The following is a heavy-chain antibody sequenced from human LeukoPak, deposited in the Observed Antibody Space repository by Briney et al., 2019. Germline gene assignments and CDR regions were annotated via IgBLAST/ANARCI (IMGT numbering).Heavy chain of an antibody. CDR1: GYSFTSYW. CDR3: ARSGVRFLEWLSYNWFDP. J-gene: IGHJ5*02. CDR2: IYPGDSDT. V-gene: IGHV5-51*01. Sequence: GESLKISCKGSGYSFTSYWIGWVRQMPGKGLEWMGIIYPGDSDTRYSPSFQGQVTISADKSISTAYLQWSSLKASDTAMYYCARSGVRFLEWLSYNWFDPWGQGTLVTVSS. D-gene: IGHD3-3*01.